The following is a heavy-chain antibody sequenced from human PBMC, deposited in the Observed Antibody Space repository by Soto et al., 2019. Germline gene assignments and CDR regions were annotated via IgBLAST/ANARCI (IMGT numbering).Heavy chain of an antibody. CDR1: GFTFRSYA. Sequence: GGSLRLGCAASGFTFRSYAMSWVRQAPGKGLEWVSAISGSGGSTYYADSVKGRFTISRDNSKNTLYLQMNSLRAEDTAVYYCAKEHNLLYSRAPVPWGQGTLVTVPS. V-gene: IGHV3-23*01. J-gene: IGHJ4*02. CDR2: ISGSGGST. CDR3: AKEHNLLYSRAPVP. D-gene: IGHD6-25*01.